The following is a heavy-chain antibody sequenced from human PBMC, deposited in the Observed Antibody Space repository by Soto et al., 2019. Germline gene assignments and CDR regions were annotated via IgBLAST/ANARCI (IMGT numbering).Heavy chain of an antibody. CDR2: IYYSGST. CDR3: ARIYDFWSQSFDY. J-gene: IGHJ4*02. CDR1: GGSISSYY. V-gene: IGHV4-59*01. Sequence: SETLSLTCTVSGGSISSYYWSWIRQPPGKGLEWIGYIYYSGSTNYNPSLKSRVTISVDTSKNQFSLKLSSVTAADTAVYYCARIYDFWSQSFDYWGQGTLVTVSS. D-gene: IGHD3-3*01.